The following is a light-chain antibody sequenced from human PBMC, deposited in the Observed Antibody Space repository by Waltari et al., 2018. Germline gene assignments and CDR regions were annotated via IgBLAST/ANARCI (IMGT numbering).Light chain of an antibody. CDR2: DES. Sequence: SYVLTQPPSVSVAPGKTAKISCGGNNIGRKSVHWYQQKSGQAPILVVFDESDRPSGIPERFSGSHSGNTATLTIRRAEAGDESDYYCQVWDAIDAPVLFGGGTKLTV. V-gene: IGLV3-21*03. CDR3: QVWDAIDAPVL. J-gene: IGLJ2*01. CDR1: NIGRKS.